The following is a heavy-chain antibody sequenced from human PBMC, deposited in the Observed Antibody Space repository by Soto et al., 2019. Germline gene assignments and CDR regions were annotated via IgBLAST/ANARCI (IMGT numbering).Heavy chain of an antibody. CDR2: IFYNEKN. V-gene: IGHV4-59*01. CDR3: ARDSTCCGLDV. CDR1: GGSMRSYY. Sequence: QVELRESGPGLVKPSETLSLTCNVSGGSMRSYYWTWMRQAPGKGLEWLGNIFYNEKNNLNPSLKSRLSISVDTSKKKFFLMLSSVTAEDTAIYYCARDSTCCGLDVWGQGTTVTVSS. D-gene: IGHD2-15*01. J-gene: IGHJ6*02.